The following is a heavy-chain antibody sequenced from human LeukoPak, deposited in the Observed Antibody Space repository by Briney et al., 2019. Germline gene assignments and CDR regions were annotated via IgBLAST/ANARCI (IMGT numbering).Heavy chain of an antibody. CDR1: GGSISSYY. D-gene: IGHD2-15*01. V-gene: IGHV4-59*01. Sequence: PSETLSLTCTVSGGSISSYYWSWIRQPPGKGLEWIGYIYYSGSTNYNPSLKSRVTISVDTSKNQFSLKLSSVTAADTAVYYCARGISVVEFDYWGQGTLVTVSS. J-gene: IGHJ4*02. CDR3: ARGISVVEFDY. CDR2: IYYSGST.